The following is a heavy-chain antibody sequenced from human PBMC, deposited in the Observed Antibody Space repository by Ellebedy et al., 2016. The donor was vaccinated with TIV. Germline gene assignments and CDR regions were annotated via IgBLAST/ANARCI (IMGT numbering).Heavy chain of an antibody. J-gene: IGHJ6*03. V-gene: IGHV1-69*04. CDR3: ARVGARVGYYYMDV. CDR2: IIPILGIA. D-gene: IGHD1-26*01. CDR1: GGTFSSYA. Sequence: SVKVSXXASGGTFSSYAISWVRQAPGQGLEWMGRIIPILGIANYAQKFQGRVTITADKSTSTAYMELSSLRSEDTAVYYCARVGARVGYYYMDVWGKGTTVTVSS.